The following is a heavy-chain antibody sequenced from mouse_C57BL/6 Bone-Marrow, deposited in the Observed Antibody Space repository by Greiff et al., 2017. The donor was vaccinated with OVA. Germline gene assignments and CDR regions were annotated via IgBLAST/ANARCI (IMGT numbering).Heavy chain of an antibody. CDR1: GYTFTDYY. Sequence: EVQLQQSGPELVKPGASVKISCKASGYTFTDYYMNWVKQSHGKSLEWIGDINPNNGGTSYNQKFKGKATLTVDKSSSTAYMELRSLTSEDSAVDYCARSGSYGGYFDVWGTGTTVTVSS. CDR3: ARSGSYGGYFDV. V-gene: IGHV1-26*01. J-gene: IGHJ1*03. CDR2: INPNNGGT. D-gene: IGHD1-1*01.